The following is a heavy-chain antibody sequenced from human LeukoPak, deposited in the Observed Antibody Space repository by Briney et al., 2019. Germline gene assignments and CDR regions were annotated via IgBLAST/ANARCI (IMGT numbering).Heavy chain of an antibody. V-gene: IGHV3-23*01. CDR1: GFTFSNFA. D-gene: IGHD4-17*01. CDR2: VSGSATNT. Sequence: GGFLRLSCAASGFTFSNFAMSWVRQAPGKGLEWDSTVSGSATNTYYADSVKGRFIVSRDNSRNTLDLQMNSLRADDTAVYYCAKGLQTYGELSFDGWGQGTLVTVSS. CDR3: AKGLQTYGELSFDG. J-gene: IGHJ4*02.